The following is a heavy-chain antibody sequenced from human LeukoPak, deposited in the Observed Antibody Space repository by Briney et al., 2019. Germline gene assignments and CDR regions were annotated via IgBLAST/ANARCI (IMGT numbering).Heavy chain of an antibody. D-gene: IGHD3-22*01. CDR3: ARAPSEIGGYYPEYFRH. J-gene: IGHJ1*01. V-gene: IGHV3-74*01. CDR1: GFTFSSYW. CDR2: IKSDGST. Sequence: GGSLILSCAASGFTFSSYWMHWVRQAPGKGLVWVSRIKSDGSTRYADSVKGRFTGSRDNAKNTVSLQMNSLRAEDTGVYYCARAPSEIGGYYPEYFRHWGQGTLVIVSS.